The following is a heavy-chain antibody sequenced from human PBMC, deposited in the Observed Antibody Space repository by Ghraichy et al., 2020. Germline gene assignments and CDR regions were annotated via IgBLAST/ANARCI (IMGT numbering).Heavy chain of an antibody. CDR3: ARKVGGSGIYYFDD. J-gene: IGHJ4*02. CDR1: GFTVSSSY. V-gene: IGHV3-66*01. Sequence: GESLNISCAASGFTVSSSYMSWVRLAPGKGLEWVSFLYSGSTTYYSDSLKGRFTISRDTSKNTLYLQMNSLRAEDTAVYYCARKVGGSGIYYFDDWGQGTLVTVSS. CDR2: LYSGSTT. D-gene: IGHD3-16*01.